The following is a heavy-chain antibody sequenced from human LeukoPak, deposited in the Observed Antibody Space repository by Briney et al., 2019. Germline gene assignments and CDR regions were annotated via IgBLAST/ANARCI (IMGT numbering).Heavy chain of an antibody. CDR1: GFTFSSYW. V-gene: IGHV3-7*03. CDR3: ARAGRRLFGVLIPLSFDY. CDR2: IKQDGSEK. D-gene: IGHD3-3*01. Sequence: TGGSLRLSCAASGFTFSSYWMSWVRQAPGKGLEWVANIKQDGSEKYYVDSVKGRFTISRDNAKNSLYLQMNSLRAEDTAVYYCARAGRRLFGVLIPLSFDYWGQGTPVTVSS. J-gene: IGHJ4*02.